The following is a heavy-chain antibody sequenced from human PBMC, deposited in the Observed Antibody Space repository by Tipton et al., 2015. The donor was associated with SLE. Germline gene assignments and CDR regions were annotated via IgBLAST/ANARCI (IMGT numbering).Heavy chain of an antibody. Sequence: SCAASGFTFSSYAISGVPPAPGQGLVWMGWISAYNGKTNYEQKLQGRVTMTTDTTTTNAYLELRSLRSDDTDVYYCARDLEGWFDPWGQGTLVTVSS. CDR3: ARDLEGWFDP. V-gene: IGHV1-18*01. J-gene: IGHJ5*02. CDR1: GFTFSSYA. CDR2: ISAYNGKT.